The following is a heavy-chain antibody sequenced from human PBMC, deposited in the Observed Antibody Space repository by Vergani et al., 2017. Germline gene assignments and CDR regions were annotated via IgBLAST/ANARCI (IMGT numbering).Heavy chain of an antibody. Sequence: VQLQQWGAGLLKPSETLSLTCAVYGGSFSGYYWSWVRQAPGKGLEWVSAISARYPSTYYADSVKGRFTISRDNSKNMLYLQMNSLRAEDTAVYYCARLSYDTTPYLQGGYDCWGQGTLVSVSS. CDR2: ISARYPST. J-gene: IGHJ4*02. D-gene: IGHD3-22*01. CDR3: ARLSYDTTPYLQGGYDC. CDR1: GGSFSGYY. V-gene: IGHV3-23*01.